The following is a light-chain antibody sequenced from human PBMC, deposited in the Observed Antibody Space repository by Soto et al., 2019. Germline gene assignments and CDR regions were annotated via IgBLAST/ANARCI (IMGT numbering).Light chain of an antibody. CDR1: SGVFGTYNL. J-gene: IGLJ1*01. Sequence: QSVLTQPASVSGSPGQSIAISCTGTSGVFGTYNLVSWYQQHPGKAPKLMISEVNKRPSGVSDRFSGSKSGDTASLTISGLRTEDEADYYCCSFAGSGTGVFGTGTKVTVL. CDR2: EVN. CDR3: CSFAGSGTGV. V-gene: IGLV2-23*02.